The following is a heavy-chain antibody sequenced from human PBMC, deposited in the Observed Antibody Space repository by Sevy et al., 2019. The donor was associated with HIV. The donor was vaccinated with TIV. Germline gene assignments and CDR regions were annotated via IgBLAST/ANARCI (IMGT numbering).Heavy chain of an antibody. CDR1: GYTLTKLS. D-gene: IGHD2-21*01. CDR3: ATTKDCYENRGDPFAY. V-gene: IGHV1-24*01. Sequence: ASVKVSCKVSGYTLTKLSMHWVRQAPGKGLEWMGTFDPEDGETIYAQKFQGRVTMTEDRSTDTAYMELSRQRSEETVLYYCATTKDCYENRGDPFAYWGQGPLVTFSS. J-gene: IGHJ4*02. CDR2: FDPEDGET.